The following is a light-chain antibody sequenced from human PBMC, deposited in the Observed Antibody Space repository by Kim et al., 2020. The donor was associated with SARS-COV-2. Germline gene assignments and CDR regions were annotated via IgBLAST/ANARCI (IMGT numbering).Light chain of an antibody. J-gene: IGKJ1*01. Sequence: DIQMTQSPSTLSASVGDTVTITCRASQSISSWLAWYQQKPGKAPKLLIYDASTLESDVPSRFSGSGSGTEFTLTISSLQPDYFTTYYCQQYNFYSWTFGQGTKVDIK. CDR1: QSISSW. CDR2: DAS. V-gene: IGKV1-5*01. CDR3: QQYNFYSWT.